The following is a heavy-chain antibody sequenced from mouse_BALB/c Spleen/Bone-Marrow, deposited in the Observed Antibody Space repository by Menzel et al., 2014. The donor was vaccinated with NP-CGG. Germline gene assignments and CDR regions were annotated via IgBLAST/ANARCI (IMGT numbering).Heavy chain of an antibody. V-gene: IGHV1-5*01. Sequence: VQLQQSGTVLARPGAAVKMSCKASGYTFSNYWMHWVKQRPGQGLEWIGTIYPGNSDTTYNQKFKGKAKLTAVTSTSTAYMDLSSLKNEDSAVYYCTTLARTNFDYWGQGPTLTVSS. D-gene: IGHD3-1*01. CDR1: GYTFSNYW. J-gene: IGHJ2*01. CDR2: IYPGNSDT. CDR3: TTLARTNFDY.